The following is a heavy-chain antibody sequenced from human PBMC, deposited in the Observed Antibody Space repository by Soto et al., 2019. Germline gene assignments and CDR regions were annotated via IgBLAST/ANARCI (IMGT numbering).Heavy chain of an antibody. V-gene: IGHV3-9*01. D-gene: IGHD2-2*01. Sequence: GGSLRLSCAASGFTFDDYAMHWVRQAPGKGLEWVSGISWNSGSIGYADSVKGRFTISRDNAKNSLYLQMNSLRAEDTALYYCAKGKSSTIYYYYMDVWGKGTTVTVSS. CDR1: GFTFDDYA. CDR2: ISWNSGSI. CDR3: AKGKSSTIYYYYMDV. J-gene: IGHJ6*03.